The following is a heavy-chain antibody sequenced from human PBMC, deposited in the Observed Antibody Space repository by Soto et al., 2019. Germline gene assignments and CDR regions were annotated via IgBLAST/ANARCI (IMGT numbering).Heavy chain of an antibody. CDR3: ARIEDPPNAFDI. V-gene: IGHV2-70*01. CDR1: GFSLSNSGMC. J-gene: IGHJ3*02. Sequence: SGPKLGNPTQPLTLTCTFSGFSLSNSGMCVSWIRQPPGKALEWLALIDWDDDKYYSTSLKTRLTISKDTSKNQVVLTMTNMDPVDTATYYCARIEDPPNAFDIWGQGTMVTVSS. CDR2: IDWDDDK.